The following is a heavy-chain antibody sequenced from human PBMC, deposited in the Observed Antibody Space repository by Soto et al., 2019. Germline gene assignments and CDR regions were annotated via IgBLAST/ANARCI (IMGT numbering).Heavy chain of an antibody. Sequence: EVQLVESGGGLVKPGGSLRLSCAASGFTFSSYSMNRVRQAPGKGLEWVSSISSSSSYIYYADSVKGRFTISRDNAKNSLYLQMNSLRAEDTAVYYCARKTGTSNWFDPWGQGTLVTVSS. J-gene: IGHJ5*02. CDR2: ISSSSSYI. CDR1: GFTFSSYS. D-gene: IGHD1-1*01. CDR3: ARKTGTSNWFDP. V-gene: IGHV3-21*01.